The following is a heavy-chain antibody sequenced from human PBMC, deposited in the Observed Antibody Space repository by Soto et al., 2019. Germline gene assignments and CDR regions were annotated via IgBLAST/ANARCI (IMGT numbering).Heavy chain of an antibody. J-gene: IGHJ6*02. V-gene: IGHV4-30-4*08. CDR2: IYYSGST. CDR3: ARDHYVYDILTGYGYYYGMDV. Sequence: SETLSLTCTVSGGSISSGGYYWSWIRQHPGKGLEWIGYIYYSGSTYYNPSLKSRVTISVDTSKNQFSLKLSSVTAADTAVYYCARDHYVYDILTGYGYYYGMDVWGQGTTVTVSS. D-gene: IGHD3-9*01. CDR1: GGSISSGGYY.